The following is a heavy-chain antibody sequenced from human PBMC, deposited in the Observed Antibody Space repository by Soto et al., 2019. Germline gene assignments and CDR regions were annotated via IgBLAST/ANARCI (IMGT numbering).Heavy chain of an antibody. Sequence: EVQLVESGGGLVQPGGSLKLSCAASGFIFSGSAVHWVRQASGKGLEWVGRILSKAGNYSTAYPASMRGRFTISRDDSENTAFLQMNSLKNEDTAVYYCIRGASPYYYDYWGQGTLVAVSS. D-gene: IGHD1-26*01. V-gene: IGHV3-73*01. CDR2: ILSKAGNYST. J-gene: IGHJ4*02. CDR3: IRGASPYYYDY. CDR1: GFIFSGSA.